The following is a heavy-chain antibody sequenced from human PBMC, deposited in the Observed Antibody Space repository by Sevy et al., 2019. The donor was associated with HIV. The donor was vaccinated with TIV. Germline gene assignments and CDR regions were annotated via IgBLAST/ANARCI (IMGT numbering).Heavy chain of an antibody. Sequence: SETPSLTCTVSGGSISNSDSYWSWIRQPPGKGLEWIGYIHNTGGTYYNPFLKSRLAMSVDTSEKQFSLKLSSMTEADTAVYYCASKRGYNHGPFDYWGQGTLVTVSS. V-gene: IGHV4-30-4*02. CDR2: IHNTGGT. D-gene: IGHD5-12*01. CDR1: GGSISNSDSY. CDR3: ASKRGYNHGPFDY. J-gene: IGHJ4*02.